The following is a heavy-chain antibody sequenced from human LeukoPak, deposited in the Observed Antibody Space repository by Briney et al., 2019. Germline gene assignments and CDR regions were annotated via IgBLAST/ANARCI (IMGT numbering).Heavy chain of an antibody. V-gene: IGHV1-2*02. CDR1: GYTFTDYY. Sequence: ASVKVSCKASGYTFTDYYMHWVRQAPGQGLEWMGWINPNSGGTNYAQKFQGRVTMTRDTSISTAYMELSRLRSDDTAVYYCARGTVTTVASFDYWGQGTLVTVSS. D-gene: IGHD4-17*01. CDR2: INPNSGGT. CDR3: ARGTVTTVASFDY. J-gene: IGHJ4*02.